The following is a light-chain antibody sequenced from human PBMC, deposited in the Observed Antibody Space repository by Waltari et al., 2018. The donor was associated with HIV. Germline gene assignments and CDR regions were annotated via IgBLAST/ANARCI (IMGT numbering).Light chain of an antibody. J-gene: IGLJ2*01. CDR2: EVS. CDR1: SSDVGGYTY. V-gene: IGLV2-14*01. CDR3: SSYTSSSTPHVV. Sequence: QSALTQPASVSGSPGQSITIPCTGTSSDVGGYTYVPWYQQHPGKAPKLMIYEVSNRPSGVSNRFSGSKSGNTASLTISGLQAEDEADYYCSSYTSSSTPHVVFGGGTKLTVL.